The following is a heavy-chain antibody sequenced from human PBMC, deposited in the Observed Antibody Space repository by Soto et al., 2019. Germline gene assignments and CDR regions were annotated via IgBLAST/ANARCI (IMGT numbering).Heavy chain of an antibody. CDR3: TRGYCNTPSCSGSDWFDP. CDR2: VSTYNGDT. D-gene: IGHD2-15*01. Sequence: QAHLVQSGTEVRDPGASVKVSCKASGYTFTAYGINWVRQAPGQGLEWMGWVSTYNGDTKYSPKLQGRVTITANTFTTTADMELRSLGSDDTAIYYCTRGYCNTPSCSGSDWFDPWGQGTLVTVSP. CDR1: GYTFTAYG. V-gene: IGHV1-18*01. J-gene: IGHJ5*02.